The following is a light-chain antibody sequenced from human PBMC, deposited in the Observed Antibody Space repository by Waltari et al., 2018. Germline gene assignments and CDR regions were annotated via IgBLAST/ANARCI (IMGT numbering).Light chain of an antibody. CDR3: QQANSFPPT. CDR1: QDVARW. V-gene: IGKV1D-12*01. Sequence: DIQMTQSPSSVSASVGDRVTITLRASQDVARWLAWYQQKPGKAPNLLIYAASSLHSGVPSRFSGSGSGTDFTLTISRLQPDDFATYYCQQANSFPPTFGPGTTVDIK. CDR2: AAS. J-gene: IGKJ3*01.